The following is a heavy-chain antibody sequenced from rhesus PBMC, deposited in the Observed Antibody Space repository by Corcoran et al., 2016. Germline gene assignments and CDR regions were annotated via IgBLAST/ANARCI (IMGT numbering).Heavy chain of an antibody. CDR2: INSGGDST. CDR1: GFTFSSYG. V-gene: IGHV3S5*01. CDR3: AKGGKGYSNYGYLDY. D-gene: IGHD4-23*01. Sequence: EVQLVETGGGLVQPGGSLKLSCAASGFTFSSYGMSWVRQAPGKGLEWVSAINSGGDSTYYADSLKGRFTISRDNSKTPLSLQMNSLGAEDTAVYYCAKGGKGYSNYGYLDYWGQGVLVTVSS. J-gene: IGHJ4*01.